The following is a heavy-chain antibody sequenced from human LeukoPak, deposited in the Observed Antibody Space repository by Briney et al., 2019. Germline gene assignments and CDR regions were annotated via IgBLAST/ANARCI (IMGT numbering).Heavy chain of an antibody. Sequence: SGGSLRLACAVSGFDFISYGMHWVRQAPGKGLEWVSFIRYDGSNTYYADSVKGRFTISRNHSKNTLYLQMNSLRAEDTAVYYCARAEGIVDNWNDDAFDIWGPRDNGHRLF. J-gene: IGHJ3*02. V-gene: IGHV3-30*02. CDR1: GFDFISYG. CDR2: IRYDGSNT. CDR3: ARAEGIVDNWNDDAFDI. D-gene: IGHD1-1*01.